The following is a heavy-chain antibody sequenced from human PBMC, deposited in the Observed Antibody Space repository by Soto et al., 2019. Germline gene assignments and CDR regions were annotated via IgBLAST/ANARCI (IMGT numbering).Heavy chain of an antibody. Sequence: QVKLVQSGDEVKKPGASVKVSCKASGYIFVNYGIAWVRQAPGQGLEWMGLISPYNGNTHSSTKVQGRLTMTTDTXXSTAYTDLGSMTSDDTAVYYCVMVDNYVTPTPQDVWGQGTTVTVSS. CDR1: GYIFVNYG. CDR2: ISPYNGNT. D-gene: IGHD3-16*01. J-gene: IGHJ6*02. V-gene: IGHV1-18*01. CDR3: VMVDNYVTPTPQDV.